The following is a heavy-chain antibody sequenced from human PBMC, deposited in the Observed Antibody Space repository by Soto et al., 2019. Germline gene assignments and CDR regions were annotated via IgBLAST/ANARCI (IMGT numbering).Heavy chain of an antibody. CDR3: ARARDGYNYFDY. CDR1: GDSISSNNNY. J-gene: IGHJ4*02. Sequence: PSETLSLTYTVSGDSISSNNNYWSWIRQPPGEGLEWIGFISYSGTTSYSPSLKSRVAISVDTSKNQFSLHLSSVTAADTAVYYCARARDGYNYFDYWGQGTLVTVSS. CDR2: ISYSGTT. D-gene: IGHD5-12*01. V-gene: IGHV4-30-4*01.